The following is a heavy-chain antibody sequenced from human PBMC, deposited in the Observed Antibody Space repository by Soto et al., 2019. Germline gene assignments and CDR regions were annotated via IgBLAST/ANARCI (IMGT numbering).Heavy chain of an antibody. Sequence: ASVKVSCKASGVTFSSYAISWVRQAPGQGLEWMGGIIPIFGTANYAQKFQGRVTITADESTSTAYMELSSLRSEDTAVYYCARDLPTYYYGSGSLNWGQGTLVTVSS. CDR1: GVTFSSYA. CDR3: ARDLPTYYYGSGSLN. CDR2: IIPIFGTA. J-gene: IGHJ4*02. D-gene: IGHD3-10*01. V-gene: IGHV1-69*13.